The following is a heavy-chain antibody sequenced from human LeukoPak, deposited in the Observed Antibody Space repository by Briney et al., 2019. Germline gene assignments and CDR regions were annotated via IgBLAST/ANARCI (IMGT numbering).Heavy chain of an antibody. CDR1: GFNFRSYR. CDR3: ARDGVDAFDI. V-gene: IGHV3-21*01. J-gene: IGHJ3*02. D-gene: IGHD2-8*01. Sequence: GGSLRLSCGVSGFNFRSYRMNWVRQTPGKGLEWVSSISSSNSYIYYADSVKGRFTISRDNAKNSLYLQMNSLRAEDTAVYYCARDGVDAFDIWGQGTMAIVSS. CDR2: ISSSNSYI.